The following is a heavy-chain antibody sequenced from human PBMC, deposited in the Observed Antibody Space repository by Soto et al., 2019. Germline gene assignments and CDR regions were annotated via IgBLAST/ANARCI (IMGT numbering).Heavy chain of an antibody. D-gene: IGHD3-3*01. CDR3: ARVSEGQVQLERRDYDFWSGYYHYYYYGMDV. Sequence: ASVKVSCKASGGTFSSYAISWVRQAPGQGLEWMGGIIPIFGTANYAQKFQGRVTITADKSTSTAYMELSSLRSEGTAVYYCARVSEGQVQLERRDYDFWSGYYHYYYYGMDVWGQGTTVTVSS. J-gene: IGHJ6*02. V-gene: IGHV1-69*06. CDR1: GGTFSSYA. CDR2: IIPIFGTA.